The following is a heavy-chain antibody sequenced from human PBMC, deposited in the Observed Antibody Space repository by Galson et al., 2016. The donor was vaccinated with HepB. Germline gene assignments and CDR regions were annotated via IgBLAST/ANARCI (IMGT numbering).Heavy chain of an antibody. V-gene: IGHV4-61*02. J-gene: IGHJ6*03. D-gene: IGHD5-18*01. CDR1: GGSISSDTYY. CDR3: AGVQIWSQRYYYMDV. CDR2: IYSSGST. Sequence: TLSLTCTVSGGSISSDTYYWSWIRQPAGKGLEWIGRIYSSGSTNYNPALKSRVTISVDTSKNQFSLKLNSVTAADTAVYYCAGVQIWSQRYYYMDVWGKGTTVTVSS.